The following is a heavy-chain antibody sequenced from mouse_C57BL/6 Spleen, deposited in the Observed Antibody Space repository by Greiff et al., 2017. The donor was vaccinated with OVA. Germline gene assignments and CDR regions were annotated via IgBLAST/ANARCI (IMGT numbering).Heavy chain of an antibody. CDR3: ARSGIYDGYYWYFDG. V-gene: IGHV1-81*01. D-gene: IGHD2-3*01. J-gene: IGHJ1*03. CDR2: IYPRSGNT. Sequence: QVQLKQSGAELVRPGASVKLSCKASGYTFTSYGISWVKQSPGQGLEWIGEIYPRSGNTYYNEKFKGKATLTADKSSSTAYLELRSLTSEDSAVYFCARSGIYDGYYWYFDGWGTGTTVTVSS. CDR1: GYTFTSYG.